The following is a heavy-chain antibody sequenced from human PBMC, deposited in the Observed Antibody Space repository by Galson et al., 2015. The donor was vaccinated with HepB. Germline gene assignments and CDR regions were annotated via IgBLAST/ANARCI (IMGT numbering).Heavy chain of an antibody. CDR3: ARSPAAILNYYYYYMDV. V-gene: IGHV1-69*04. CDR1: GGTFSSYA. Sequence: SVKVSCKASGGTFSSYAISWVRQAPGQGLEWMGRIIPILGIANYAQKFQGRVTITADKSTSTAYMELSSLRSEDTAVYYCARSPAAILNYYYYYMDVWGKGTTVTVSS. J-gene: IGHJ6*03. D-gene: IGHD2-2*01. CDR2: IIPILGIA.